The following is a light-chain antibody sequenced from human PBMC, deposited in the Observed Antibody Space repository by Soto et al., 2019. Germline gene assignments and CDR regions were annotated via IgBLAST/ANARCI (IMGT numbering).Light chain of an antibody. Sequence: DIQMTQSPSTLSASVGDRVTITCRASQSISSWLAWYQQKPGKAPKLLIYKASSLESGVPSRFSGSGSGTEFTLTISSLQTDDFATYDGQEYNSYLWTFGQGTKVEIK. CDR2: KAS. CDR3: QEYNSYLWT. CDR1: QSISSW. V-gene: IGKV1-5*03. J-gene: IGKJ1*01.